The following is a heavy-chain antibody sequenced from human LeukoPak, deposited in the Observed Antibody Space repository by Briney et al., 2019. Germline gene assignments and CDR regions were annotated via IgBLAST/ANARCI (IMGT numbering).Heavy chain of an antibody. CDR2: INPNSGGT. CDR3: ASTLLSLLLPDY. J-gene: IGHJ4*02. CDR1: GYTFTGYY. V-gene: IGHV1-2*02. D-gene: IGHD3-10*01. Sequence: ASVKVSCKASGYTFTGYYMHWGRQAPGQGLEWMGWINPNSGGTNFAQKFQGRVTLTRDTSISTAYMELSRLRSDDTAVYYCASTLLSLLLPDYWGQGTLVTVSS.